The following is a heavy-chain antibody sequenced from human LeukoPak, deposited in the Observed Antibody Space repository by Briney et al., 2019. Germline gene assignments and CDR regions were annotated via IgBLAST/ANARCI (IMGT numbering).Heavy chain of an antibody. V-gene: IGHV1-2*02. CDR1: GYTFTGYY. CDR3: AREPSSSWYYEYFQH. J-gene: IGHJ1*01. CDR2: INPNSGGT. D-gene: IGHD6-13*01. Sequence: ASVKVSCKASGYTFTGYYMRWVRQAPGQGLEWMGWINPNSGGTNYAQKFQGRVTMTRDTSISTAYMELSRLRSDDTAVYYCAREPSSSWYYEYFQHWGQGTLVTVSS.